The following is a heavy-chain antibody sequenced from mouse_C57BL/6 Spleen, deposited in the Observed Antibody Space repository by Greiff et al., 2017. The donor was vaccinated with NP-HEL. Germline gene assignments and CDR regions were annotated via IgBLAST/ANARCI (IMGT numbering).Heavy chain of an antibody. CDR3: AREGVGYFDV. CDR2: ISYSGST. Sequence: EVQLQESGPGMVKPSQSLSLTCTVTGYSITSGYDWHWIRHFPGNKLEWMGYISYSGSTNYNPSLKSRISITHDTSKNHFFLKLNSVTTEDTATYYCAREGVGYFDVWGTGTTVTVSS. J-gene: IGHJ1*03. CDR1: GYSITSGYD. V-gene: IGHV3-1*01.